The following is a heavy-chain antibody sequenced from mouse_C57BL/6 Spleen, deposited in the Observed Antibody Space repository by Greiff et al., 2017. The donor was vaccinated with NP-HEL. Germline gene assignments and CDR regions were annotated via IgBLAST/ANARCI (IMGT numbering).Heavy chain of an antibody. J-gene: IGHJ1*03. CDR1: GFTFSSYA. D-gene: IGHD2-1*01. CDR2: ISDGGSYT. V-gene: IGHV5-4*01. Sequence: DVQLVESGGGLVKPGGSLKLSCAASGFTFSSYAMSWVRQTPEKRLEWVATISDGGSYTYYPDNVKGRFTISRDNAKNNLYLQMSHLKSEDTAMYYCARIYYGNYWYFDVWGTGTTVTVSS. CDR3: ARIYYGNYWYFDV.